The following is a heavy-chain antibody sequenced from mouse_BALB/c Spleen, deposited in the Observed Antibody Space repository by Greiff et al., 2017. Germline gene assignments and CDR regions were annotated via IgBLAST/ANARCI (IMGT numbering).Heavy chain of an antibody. CDR1: GFSLSTSGMG. CDR2: IYWDDDK. J-gene: IGHJ1*01. Sequence: QVTLKVSGPGILQPSQTLSLTCSFSGFSLSTSGMGVSWIRQPSGKGLEWLAHIYWDDDKRYNPSLKSRLTISKDTSRNQVFLKITSVDTADTATYYCARRARDYGSRNFDVWGAGTTVTVSS. D-gene: IGHD1-1*01. V-gene: IGHV8-12*01. CDR3: ARRARDYGSRNFDV.